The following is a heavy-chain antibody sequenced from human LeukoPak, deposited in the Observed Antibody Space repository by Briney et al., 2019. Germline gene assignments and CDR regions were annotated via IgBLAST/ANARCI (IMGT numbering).Heavy chain of an antibody. J-gene: IGHJ6*03. V-gene: IGHV4-59*01. Sequence: PSETLSLTCTISGGSISSYYWSWIRQPPGKGLEWIGYIYYTGSTNHNPSLKSRVTISVDTSKNQFSLKLSSVTAADTAVYYCARVVYSGYDFRGAMDVWGKGTTVTVAS. D-gene: IGHD5-12*01. CDR1: GGSISSYY. CDR3: ARVVYSGYDFRGAMDV. CDR2: IYYTGST.